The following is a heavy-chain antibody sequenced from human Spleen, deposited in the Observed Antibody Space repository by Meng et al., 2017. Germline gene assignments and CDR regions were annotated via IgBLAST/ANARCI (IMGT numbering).Heavy chain of an antibody. J-gene: IGHJ4*02. V-gene: IGHV4-39*07. CDR1: GGCNSSSSYY. D-gene: IGHD3-10*01. Sequence: HLHMAGLGSGTVRRSGTLSLTCTVYGGCNSSSSYYWGWIRQPPGKGLEWIGSIYYSGSTYYNPSLKSRVTISVDTSKNQFSLKLSSVTAADTAVYYCARGRFGELFYWGQGTLVTVSS. CDR3: ARGRFGELFY. CDR2: IYYSGST.